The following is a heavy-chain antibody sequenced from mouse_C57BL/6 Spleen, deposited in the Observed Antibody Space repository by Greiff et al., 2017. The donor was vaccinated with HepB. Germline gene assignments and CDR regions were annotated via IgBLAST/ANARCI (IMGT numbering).Heavy chain of an antibody. CDR3: ASVGDYDLDWYFDV. J-gene: IGHJ1*03. D-gene: IGHD2-4*01. Sequence: QVQLQQPGAELVKPGASVKLSCKASGYTFTSYWMHWVKQRPGRGLEWIGRIDPNSGGTKYNEKFKSKATLTVDKPSSKAYMQLSSLTSEASAVYYCASVGDYDLDWYFDVWGTGTTVTVSS. CDR2: IDPNSGGT. CDR1: GYTFTSYW. V-gene: IGHV1-72*01.